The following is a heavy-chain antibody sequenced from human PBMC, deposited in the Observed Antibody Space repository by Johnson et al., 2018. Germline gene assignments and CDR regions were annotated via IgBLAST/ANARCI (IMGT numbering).Heavy chain of an antibody. CDR1: GFTFSSYA. CDR2: ISYDGSNK. V-gene: IGHV3-30-3*01. CDR3: ARADAFDI. Sequence: QVQLVQSGGGVVQPGRSLRLSCAASGFTFSSYAMHWVRQAPGKGLEWVAVISYDGSNKYYADSVKGRFTISRDNSKNTLYLQMNSLRAEDRAGYYCARADAFDIWGQGTMVTVSS. J-gene: IGHJ3*02.